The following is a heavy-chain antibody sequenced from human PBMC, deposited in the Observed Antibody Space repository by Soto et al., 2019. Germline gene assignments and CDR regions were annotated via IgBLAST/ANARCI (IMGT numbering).Heavy chain of an antibody. CDR3: ARGSRRFSPPKDFEY. Sequence: GGSLRLSCAASGFTFSDYYMSWIRQAPGKGLEWVSYISSSSSYTNYADSVKGRFTISRDNAKNSLYLQMNSLRAEDTAVYYCARGSRRFSPPKDFEYWGQGTLVTVSS. CDR1: GFTFSDYY. V-gene: IGHV3-11*06. J-gene: IGHJ4*02. CDR2: ISSSSSYT.